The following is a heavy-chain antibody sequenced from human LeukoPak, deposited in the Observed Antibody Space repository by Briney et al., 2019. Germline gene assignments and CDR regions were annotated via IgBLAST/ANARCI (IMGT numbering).Heavy chain of an antibody. Sequence: PSETLSLTYTVSGGSISSYYWSWIRQPPGKGLEWIGYIYYSGSTNYNPSLKSRVTISVDTSKNQFSLKLSSVTAADTAVYYCAREYYDILTGYYRFDYWGQGTLVTVSS. V-gene: IGHV4-59*01. CDR3: AREYYDILTGYYRFDY. CDR2: IYYSGST. J-gene: IGHJ4*02. CDR1: GGSISSYY. D-gene: IGHD3-9*01.